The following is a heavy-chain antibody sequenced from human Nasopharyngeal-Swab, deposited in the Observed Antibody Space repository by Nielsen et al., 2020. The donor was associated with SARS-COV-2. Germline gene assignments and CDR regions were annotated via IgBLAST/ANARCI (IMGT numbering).Heavy chain of an antibody. D-gene: IGHD5-12*01. J-gene: IGHJ4*02. CDR3: AREGVGYDSSPALGLGY. CDR2: ISSSSGYI. CDR1: GFTFSSYS. V-gene: IGHV3-21*01. Sequence: GGSLRLSCAASGFTFSSYSMNWVRQAPGKGLEWVSSISSSSGYIYYADSVKGRFTISRDNAKNSLYLQMNSLRAEDTAVYYCAREGVGYDSSPALGLGYWGQGTLVTVSS.